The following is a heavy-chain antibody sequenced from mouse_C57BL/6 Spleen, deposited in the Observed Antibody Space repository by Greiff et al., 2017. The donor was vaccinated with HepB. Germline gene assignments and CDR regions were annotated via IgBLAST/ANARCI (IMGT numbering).Heavy chain of an antibody. CDR3: TRSGYDYDLDY. D-gene: IGHD2-4*01. CDR2: IDPETGGT. J-gene: IGHJ2*01. V-gene: IGHV1-15*01. CDR1: GYTFTDYE. Sequence: VQLQESGAELVRPGASVTLSCKASGYTFTDYEMHWVKQTPVHGLEWIGAIDPETGGTAYNQKFKGKAILTADKSSSTAYMELRSLTSEDSAVYYCTRSGYDYDLDYWGQGTTLTVSS.